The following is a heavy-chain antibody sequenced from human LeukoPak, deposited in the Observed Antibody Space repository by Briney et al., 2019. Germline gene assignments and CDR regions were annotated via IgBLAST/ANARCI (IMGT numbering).Heavy chain of an antibody. CDR2: IYYSGST. Sequence: PSETLSLTCTVSGGSISSSSYYWGWIRQPPGKGLEWIGSIYYSGSTYYNPSLKSRVTISVDTSKNQFFLKLSSVTAADTAVYYCARHDRHYYDSSGYYNYWGQGTLVTVSS. J-gene: IGHJ4*02. V-gene: IGHV4-39*01. CDR3: ARHDRHYYDSSGYYNY. CDR1: GGSISSSSYY. D-gene: IGHD3-22*01.